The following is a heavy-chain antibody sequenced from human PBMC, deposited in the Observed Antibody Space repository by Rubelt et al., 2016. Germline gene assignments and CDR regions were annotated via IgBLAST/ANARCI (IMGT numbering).Heavy chain of an antibody. CDR1: GFTFSSYW. V-gene: IGHV3-7*04. CDR3: ARVNYEFWSGYYSGTDY. D-gene: IGHD3-3*01. J-gene: IGHJ4*02. Sequence: EVQLVESGGGLVKPGGSLRVSCAASGFTFSSYWMSWVRQAPGKGLEWVANIKQDGSEKYYVDSVKGRFTISRDNAKNSLYLQMNSLRAEDTAVYYCARVNYEFWSGYYSGTDYWGQGTLVTVSS. CDR2: IKQDGSEK.